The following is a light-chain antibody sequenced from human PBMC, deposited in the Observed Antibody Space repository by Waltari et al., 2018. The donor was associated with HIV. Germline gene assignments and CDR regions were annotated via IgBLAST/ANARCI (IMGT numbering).Light chain of an antibody. V-gene: IGKV1-9*01. CDR3: QQETSYPLT. CDR1: QGIRNY. Sequence: DIVLTQSPHLLSASVGDTVTITCRASQGIRNYLAWYQRTPGRAPKLLGYGASTLRDGVPFRFVGSGSGTQFTLTITRLQSDDFATYYCQQETSYPLTFGPGTRVDV. J-gene: IGKJ3*01. CDR2: GAS.